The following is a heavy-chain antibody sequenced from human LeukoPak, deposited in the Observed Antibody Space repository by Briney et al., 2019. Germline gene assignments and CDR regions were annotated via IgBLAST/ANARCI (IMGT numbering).Heavy chain of an antibody. J-gene: IGHJ3*02. CDR1: GFTFSSYA. V-gene: IGHV3-64*01. CDR2: ITSNGDTT. Sequence: PGGSLRLSCAASGFTFSSYAMYWVRQSPGKGLEYVSAITSNGDTTYYANSVKGRFTVSRDNSRNTLYLQMGSLRAEDMAVYYCARDRGWEGTHAFDIWGQGTMVTVSS. CDR3: ARDRGWEGTHAFDI. D-gene: IGHD1-26*01.